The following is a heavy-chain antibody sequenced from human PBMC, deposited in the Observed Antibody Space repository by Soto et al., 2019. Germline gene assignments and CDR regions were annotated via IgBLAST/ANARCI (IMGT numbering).Heavy chain of an antibody. CDR1: GFSLSTSGVG. J-gene: IGHJ4*02. D-gene: IGHD3-22*01. CDR2: IYWNDDK. V-gene: IGHV2-5*01. CDR3: AHVRRDSSGYYYVAPYYFDY. Sequence: SGPTLVNPTQTLTLTCTFSGFSLSTSGVGVGWIRQPPGKALEWLALIYWNDDKRYSPSLKSRLTITKDTSKNQVVLTMTNMDPVDTATYYCAHVRRDSSGYYYVAPYYFDYWGQGTLVTVSS.